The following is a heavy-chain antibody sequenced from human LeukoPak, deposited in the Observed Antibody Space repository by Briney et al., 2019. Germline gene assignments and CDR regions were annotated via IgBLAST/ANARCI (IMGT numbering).Heavy chain of an antibody. CDR2: IDPSDSYT. CDR1: GYCFTSYW. Sequence: GESLRISCKGSGYCFTSYWISWLRQMPGKGLEWMGRIDPSDSYTNYSPSFQGHVTISADKSISTAYLQWSSLKASDTAMYCYARTYYYYNSGYYGNWFDPWGQGTLVTVSS. D-gene: IGHD3-22*01. CDR3: ARTYYYYNSGYYGNWFDP. V-gene: IGHV5-10-1*01. J-gene: IGHJ5*02.